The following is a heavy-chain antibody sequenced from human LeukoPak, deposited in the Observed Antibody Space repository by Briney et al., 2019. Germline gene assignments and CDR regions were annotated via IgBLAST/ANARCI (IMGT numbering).Heavy chain of an antibody. J-gene: IGHJ5*02. CDR2: ISYDGSNK. CDR1: GFTFSSYG. V-gene: IGHV3-30*18. D-gene: IGHD3-10*01. CDR3: AKDQFGGFDP. Sequence: PGGSLRRSCAASGFTFSSYGMHWVRQAPGKGREWVAVISYDGSNKYYADSVKGRFTISRDNSKNTLYLQMNSLRAEDTAVYYCAKDQFGGFDPWGQGTLVTVSS.